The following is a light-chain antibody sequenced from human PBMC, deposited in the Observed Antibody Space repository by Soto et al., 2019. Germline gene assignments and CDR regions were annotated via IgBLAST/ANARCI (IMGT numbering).Light chain of an antibody. CDR2: DAS. CDR3: QQRSSWPLT. CDR1: LGVSRF. Sequence: EIVLTQFPATLSLSPGERAALSCRASLGVSRFLAWYHQKPGQAPRLLIYDASNRATGSPARFSGSGSGTDFTLAINSLEPEDFAVYYCQQRSSWPLTFGGGTKVEIK. J-gene: IGKJ4*01. V-gene: IGKV3-11*01.